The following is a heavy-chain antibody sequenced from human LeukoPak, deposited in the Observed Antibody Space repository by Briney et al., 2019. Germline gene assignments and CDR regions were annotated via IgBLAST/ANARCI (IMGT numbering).Heavy chain of an antibody. CDR1: GGSISSYY. Sequence: ASETLSLTCTVSGGSISSYYWSWIRQPAGKGLEWIGRIYTSGSTNYNPSLKSRVTISVDTSKNQFSLKLSSVTAADTAVYYCARQITMVRGRAFDIWGQGTMVTVSS. CDR2: IYTSGST. D-gene: IGHD3-10*01. J-gene: IGHJ3*02. V-gene: IGHV4-4*07. CDR3: ARQITMVRGRAFDI.